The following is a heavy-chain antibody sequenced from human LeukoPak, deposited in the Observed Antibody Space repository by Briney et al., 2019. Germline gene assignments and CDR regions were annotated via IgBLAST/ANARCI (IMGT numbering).Heavy chain of an antibody. CDR3: ARDKTTYYYDSSGLGDAFDI. CDR1: TDSLNELS. V-gene: IGHV1-24*01. CDR2: FDPEDGDE. J-gene: IGHJ3*02. Sequence: ASVKVSCKVSTDSLNELSIHGGRQAPGKGLEWRGGFDPEDGDEIYAQNFRGRVTMTEDTSTDTVYMELSSLRSEDTAVYYCARDKTTYYYDSSGLGDAFDIWGQGTMVTVSS. D-gene: IGHD3-22*01.